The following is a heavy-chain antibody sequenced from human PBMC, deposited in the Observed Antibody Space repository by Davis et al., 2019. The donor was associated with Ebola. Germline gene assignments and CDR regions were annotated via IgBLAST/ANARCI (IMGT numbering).Heavy chain of an antibody. Sequence: PGGSLRFSCAASGFTFSSYAMSWVRQAPGKGLEWVSAISGSGGSTYYADSVKGRFTISRDNSKNTLYLQMNSLRAEDTAVYYCAKVGYSYGWGNFDYWGQGTLVTVSS. CDR1: GFTFSSYA. D-gene: IGHD5-18*01. V-gene: IGHV3-23*01. CDR3: AKVGYSYGWGNFDY. J-gene: IGHJ4*02. CDR2: ISGSGGST.